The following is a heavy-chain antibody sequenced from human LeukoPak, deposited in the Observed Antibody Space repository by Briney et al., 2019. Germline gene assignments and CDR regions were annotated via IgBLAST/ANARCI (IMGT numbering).Heavy chain of an antibody. Sequence: GGSLRLSCAASGFTFSTYTMYWVRHPPGKRLEWVSIIGNNGGGIHYADSVRGRFTISRDNPKNALYLQMNSLRVEDAAVYYCAIDPNWGTHSWGQGVLVTVSS. CDR2: IGNNGGGI. J-gene: IGHJ4*02. V-gene: IGHV3-23*01. D-gene: IGHD7-27*01. CDR1: GFTFSTYT. CDR3: AIDPNWGTHS.